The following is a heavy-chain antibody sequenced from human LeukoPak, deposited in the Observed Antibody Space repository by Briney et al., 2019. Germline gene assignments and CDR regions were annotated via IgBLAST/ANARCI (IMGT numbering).Heavy chain of an antibody. CDR2: MYYSGNS. Sequence: SETLSLTCSVSGVSVGSAGYYWTWIRQPPGKGLEWIGYMYYSGNSNYNPFLKSRVTMSLDPSKNRFSLKLSSVTAADTAVYYCARARLLWFGRSVTFDYWGQGTLVTVSS. D-gene: IGHD3-10*01. J-gene: IGHJ4*02. V-gene: IGHV4-61*08. CDR3: ARARLLWFGRSVTFDY. CDR1: GVSVGSAGYY.